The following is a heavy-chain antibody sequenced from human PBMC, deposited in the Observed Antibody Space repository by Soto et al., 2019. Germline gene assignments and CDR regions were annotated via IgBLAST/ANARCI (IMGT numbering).Heavy chain of an antibody. Sequence: PGGSLRLSCAASGFTFSRHWMHWVRQTPGKGLMWVSRIDNDGLGTSYADSVRGRFTMSRDNAKNTLYLQMDNLRVEDTAVYFCARVSGFDRFHDYWGQGTLFTVAS. CDR3: ARVSGFDRFHDY. J-gene: IGHJ4*02. D-gene: IGHD5-12*01. CDR1: GFTFSRHW. V-gene: IGHV3-74*01. CDR2: IDNDGLGT.